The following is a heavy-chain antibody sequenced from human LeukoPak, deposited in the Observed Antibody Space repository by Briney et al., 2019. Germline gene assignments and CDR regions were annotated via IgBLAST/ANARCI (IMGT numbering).Heavy chain of an antibody. J-gene: IGHJ2*01. Sequence: GRSLRLSCATSGFTFSNYGMHWVRQAPGKGLEWVALIWYDGNNKYYADSVKGRFTVSRDNSKNTLYLQMNSLRAEDTAVYYCARDLAAGEHFYFDLWGRGALVTVSS. V-gene: IGHV3-33*01. CDR2: IWYDGNNK. CDR1: GFTFSNYG. CDR3: ARDLAAGEHFYFDL. D-gene: IGHD7-27*01.